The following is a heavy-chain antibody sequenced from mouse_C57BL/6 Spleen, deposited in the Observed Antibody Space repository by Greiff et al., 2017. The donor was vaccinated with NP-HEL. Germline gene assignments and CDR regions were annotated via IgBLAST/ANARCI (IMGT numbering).Heavy chain of an antibody. CDR3: ARGAYDYDGTPWFAY. CDR1: GYTFTDYY. D-gene: IGHD2-4*01. J-gene: IGHJ3*01. Sequence: VHVKQSGPELVKPGASVKISCKASGYTFTDYYMNWVKQSHGKSLEWIGDINPNNGGTSYNQKFKGKATLTVDKSSSTAYMELRSLTSEDSAVYYCARGAYDYDGTPWFAYWGQGTLVTVSA. V-gene: IGHV1-26*01. CDR2: INPNNGGT.